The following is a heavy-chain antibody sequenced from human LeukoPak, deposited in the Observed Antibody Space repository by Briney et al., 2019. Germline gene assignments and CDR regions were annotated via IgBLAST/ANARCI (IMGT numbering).Heavy chain of an antibody. CDR1: GGSVRSGSFY. V-gene: IGHV4-61*01. CDR2: IYYSGST. Sequence: SETLSLTCTVSGGSVRSGSFYWNWIRQPPGKGLEWIGYIYYSGSTNYNPSLKSRVTISVDTSKNQFSLKLSSVTAADTAVYYCARGTTFYYYYGMDVWGQGTTVTVSS. CDR3: ARGTTFYYYYGMDV. D-gene: IGHD1-7*01. J-gene: IGHJ6*02.